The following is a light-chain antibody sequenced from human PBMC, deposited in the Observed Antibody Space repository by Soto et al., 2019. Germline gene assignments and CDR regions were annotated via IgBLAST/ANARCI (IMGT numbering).Light chain of an antibody. V-gene: IGKV3-15*01. CDR1: QSVNSRN. Sequence: EIVMTQSPAPLSVSPGERATLSCRASQSVNSRNSDWYQQKPGQSPRLLIYAASTRSTAIPARFRGTGSGSAFTLTISSLQSEDVAVYYCEQYYDWPLTFGGGTKVEIK. CDR2: AAS. CDR3: EQYYDWPLT. J-gene: IGKJ4*01.